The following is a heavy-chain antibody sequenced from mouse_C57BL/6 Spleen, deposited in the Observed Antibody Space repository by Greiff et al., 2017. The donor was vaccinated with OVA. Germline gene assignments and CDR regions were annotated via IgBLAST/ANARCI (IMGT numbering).Heavy chain of an antibody. D-gene: IGHD2-3*01. J-gene: IGHJ2*01. CDR3: AREDDYFDY. V-gene: IGHV1-72*01. Sequence: QVQLQQPGAELVKPGASVKLSCKASGYTFTSYWMHWVKQRPGRGLEWIGRIDTNSGGTKYNEQFKSKATLTVDKPSSTAYIQLSSLTSEDSAVYYCAREDDYFDYWGQGTTLTVSS. CDR2: IDTNSGGT. CDR1: GYTFTSYW.